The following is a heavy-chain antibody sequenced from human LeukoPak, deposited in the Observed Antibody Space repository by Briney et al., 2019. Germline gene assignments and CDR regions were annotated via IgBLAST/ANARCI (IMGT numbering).Heavy chain of an antibody. J-gene: IGHJ3*02. Sequence: ATVKVSCKASGYTFSNYGISWVRQAPGQGLEWMGWISAYNGTTNYAQKLQGRVTMTTDTSTSTAYMELRSLRSDDTAVYSCARSGSGSAFDIWGQGTMVTVSS. CDR1: GYTFSNYG. CDR3: ARSGSGSAFDI. CDR2: ISAYNGTT. V-gene: IGHV1-18*01. D-gene: IGHD3-3*01.